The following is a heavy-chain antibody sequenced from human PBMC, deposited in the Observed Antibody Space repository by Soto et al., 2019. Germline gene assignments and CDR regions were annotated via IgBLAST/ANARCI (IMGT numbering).Heavy chain of an antibody. CDR2: IWYDGSNK. CDR1: GFTFSSYG. J-gene: IGHJ4*02. V-gene: IGHV3-33*01. Sequence: QVQLVESGGGVVQPGRSLRLSCAASGFTFSSYGMHWVRQAPGKGLEWGAVIWYDGSNKYYADSVKGRFTISRDNSKNTLYLQMNSLRAEDTAVYYCARGGDIVVVPAAISPDYWGQGTLVTVSS. CDR3: ARGGDIVVVPAAISPDY. D-gene: IGHD2-2*01.